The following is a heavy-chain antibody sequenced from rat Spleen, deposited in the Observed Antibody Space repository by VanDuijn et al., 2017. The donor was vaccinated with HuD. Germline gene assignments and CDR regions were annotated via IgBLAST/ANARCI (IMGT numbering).Heavy chain of an antibody. CDR3: AREGATLDY. CDR2: ISYSGST. V-gene: IGHV3-1*01. D-gene: IGHD1-1*01. CDR1: GYSITRNY. J-gene: IGHJ2*01. Sequence: EVQLQESGPGLVKPSQSLSLTCSVTGYSITRNYWGWIRKFPGNKMEWIGYISYSGSTTYNPSLKMRITINKETSKKQFFLLLNSVTTEDTATYYCAREGATLDYWGQGVMVTVSS.